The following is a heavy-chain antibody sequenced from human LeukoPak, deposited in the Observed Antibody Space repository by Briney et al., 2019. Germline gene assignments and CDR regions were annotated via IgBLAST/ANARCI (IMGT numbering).Heavy chain of an antibody. CDR3: ARAGIGYGDSFDY. Sequence: SETLSLTCAVSGGSISSGSYYWNWIRQPAGKGLEWIGRIYTSGSTNYNPSLKSRVTISVDTSKNQFSLKLSSVTAADTAVYYCARAGIGYGDSFDYWGQGTLVTVSS. CDR1: GGSISSGSYY. V-gene: IGHV4-61*02. CDR2: IYTSGST. D-gene: IGHD4-17*01. J-gene: IGHJ4*02.